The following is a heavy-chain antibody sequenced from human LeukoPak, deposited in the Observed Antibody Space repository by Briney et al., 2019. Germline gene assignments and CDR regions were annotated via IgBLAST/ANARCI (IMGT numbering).Heavy chain of an antibody. CDR1: GFTFDDYA. D-gene: IGHD3-16*01. J-gene: IGHJ4*02. V-gene: IGHV3-9*01. Sequence: PGGSLRLSCAASGFTFDDYAMHWVRQAPGKGLEWVSGISWNSGSIGYADSVKGRFTISRDNAKNSLYLQMNSLRAEDTALYYCAKALVGEQYYFDYWSQGTLVTVSS. CDR2: ISWNSGSI. CDR3: AKALVGEQYYFDY.